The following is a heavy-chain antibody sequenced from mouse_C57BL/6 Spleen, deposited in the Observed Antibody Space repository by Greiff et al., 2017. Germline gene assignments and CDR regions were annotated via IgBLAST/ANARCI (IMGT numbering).Heavy chain of an antibody. D-gene: IGHD1-1*01. CDR3: ARPYYYGSSYFDD. CDR1: GFTFSDYG. Sequence: EVKLVESGGGLVKPGGSLKLSCAASGFTFSDYGMHWVRQAPEKGLEWVAYISSGSSTIYYADTVKGRFTISRDNAKNTLFLQMTSLRSEDTAMYYCARPYYYGSSYFDDWGKGTTLTVSS. V-gene: IGHV5-17*01. J-gene: IGHJ2*01. CDR2: ISSGSSTI.